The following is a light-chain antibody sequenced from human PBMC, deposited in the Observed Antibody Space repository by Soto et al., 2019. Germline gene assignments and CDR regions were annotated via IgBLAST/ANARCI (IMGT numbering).Light chain of an antibody. CDR3: SSFTSHRIYV. CDR2: GVT. J-gene: IGLJ1*01. CDR1: HNDIGTYDY. Sequence: QSALTQPTSVSGSPGQSITISCTGNHNDIGTYDYVSWYQQHPGRAPRLLIYGVTTRPSGISDRFSASKSGLTASLTISGLQPEDEADYYCSSFTSHRIYVFGRGTKVTVL. V-gene: IGLV2-14*03.